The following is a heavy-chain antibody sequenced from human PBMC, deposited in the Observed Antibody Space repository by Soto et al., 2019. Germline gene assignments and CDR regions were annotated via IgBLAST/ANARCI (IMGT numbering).Heavy chain of an antibody. J-gene: IGHJ3*02. CDR2: INAGNGNT. CDR1: GYTFTSYA. Sequence: GASVEVSCKASGYTFTSYAMHWVRQAPGQRLEWMGWINAGNGNTKYSQKFQGRVTITRDTSASTAYMELSSLRFEDTAVYFCATAIADDAFDIWGRGTMVTVSS. CDR3: ATAIADDAFDI. D-gene: IGHD2-2*01. V-gene: IGHV1-3*01.